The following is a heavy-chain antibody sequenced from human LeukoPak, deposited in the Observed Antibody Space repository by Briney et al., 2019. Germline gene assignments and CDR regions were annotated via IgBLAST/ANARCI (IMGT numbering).Heavy chain of an antibody. D-gene: IGHD2-15*01. Sequence: GGSLRLSCVASGFTFSTCAMNWVRQAPGKGLEWISGISASGGTTYYADSVKGRFTISRDNSKDTLYLQMSSLRAEDTAVYFCAKDTCSGGNCYFPFDFWGQGTLVTVSS. J-gene: IGHJ4*02. CDR2: ISASGGTT. CDR1: GFTFSTCA. V-gene: IGHV3-23*01. CDR3: AKDTCSGGNCYFPFDF.